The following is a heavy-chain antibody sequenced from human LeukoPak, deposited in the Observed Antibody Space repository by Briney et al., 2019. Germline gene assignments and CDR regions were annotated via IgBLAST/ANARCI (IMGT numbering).Heavy chain of an antibody. J-gene: IGHJ4*02. V-gene: IGHV3-30*18. CDR3: AKDYYGWGSYPYYFDY. Sequence: GRSLRLSCAASGFTFSSYGMHWVRQAPGKGLEGVADIPYDGSNKYYADSVKGRFTISRDNSKNTLYLQMNSLRAEDTAVYYCAKDYYGWGSYPYYFDYWGQGTLVTVSS. D-gene: IGHD3-10*01. CDR1: GFTFSSYG. CDR2: IPYDGSNK.